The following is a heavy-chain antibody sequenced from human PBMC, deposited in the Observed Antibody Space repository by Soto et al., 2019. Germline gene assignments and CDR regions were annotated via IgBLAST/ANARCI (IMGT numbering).Heavy chain of an antibody. V-gene: IGHV1-69*13. D-gene: IGHD3-22*01. Sequence: GASVKVSCKSSGGTFSSYAISWVRQAPGQGLEWMGGIIPIFGTANYAQKFQGRVTITADESTSTAYMELSSLRSEDTAVYYCARDPQLDYDSSGYYDYWGQGTLVTVSS. CDR2: IIPIFGTA. J-gene: IGHJ4*02. CDR1: GGTFSSYA. CDR3: ARDPQLDYDSSGYYDY.